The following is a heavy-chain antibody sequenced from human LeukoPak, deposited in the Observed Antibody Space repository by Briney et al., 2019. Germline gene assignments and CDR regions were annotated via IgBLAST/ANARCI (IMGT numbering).Heavy chain of an antibody. J-gene: IGHJ4*02. D-gene: IGHD6-6*01. CDR1: GFTFSSYS. CDR3: ARGYSSSPGVGY. V-gene: IGHV3-21*01. CDR2: ISSSSRYI. Sequence: GGSLRLSCAAAGFTFSSYSMSWVRQAPGGGRGWVSSISSSSRYIYYADSVEGRFTISRDNANNSLYLQMNSLRAEDTAVYYCARGYSSSPGVGYRGQGTLVTVSS.